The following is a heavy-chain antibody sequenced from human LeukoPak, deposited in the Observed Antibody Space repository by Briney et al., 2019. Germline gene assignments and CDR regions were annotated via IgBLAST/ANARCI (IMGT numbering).Heavy chain of an antibody. CDR2: INHSGST. CDR3: ARGLKGLS. CDR1: GGSFSGYY. V-gene: IGHV4-34*01. J-gene: IGHJ5*02. Sequence: SETLSLTCAVYGGSFSGYYWSWIRQPPGKGLEWIGEINHSGSTNYNPSLKSRVTISVDTSKNQFSLKLSSVTAADMAVYYCARGLKGLSWGQGTLVTVSS.